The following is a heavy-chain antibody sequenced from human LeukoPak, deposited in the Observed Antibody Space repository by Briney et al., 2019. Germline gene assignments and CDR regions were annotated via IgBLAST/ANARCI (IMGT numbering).Heavy chain of an antibody. V-gene: IGHV3-21*01. D-gene: IGHD5-24*01. CDR1: GFTFSSYS. CDR2: ISSSSSYI. Sequence: GGSLRLSCAASGFTFSSYSMNWVRQAPGKGLEWVSSISSSSSYIYYADSVKGRFTISRDNAKNSLYLQMNSLRAEDTAVYYCARDRWGRWLQLPDYWGREPWSPSPQ. CDR3: ARDRWGRWLQLPDY. J-gene: IGHJ4*02.